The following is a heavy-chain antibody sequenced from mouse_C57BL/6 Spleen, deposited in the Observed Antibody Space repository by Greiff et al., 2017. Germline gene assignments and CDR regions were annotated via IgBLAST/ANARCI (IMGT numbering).Heavy chain of an antibody. J-gene: IGHJ4*01. V-gene: IGHV1-54*01. CDR2: INPGSGGT. CDR3: ARSSNDAMDY. CDR1: GYAFTNYL. Sequence: QVQLQQSGAELVRPGTSVKVSCKASGYAFTNYLIEWVKQRPGQGLEWIGVINPGSGGTNYNEKFKGKETLTAYKSSSTAYLQLSSLTAGESAVYFGARSSNDAMDYWGQGTSVTVSS. D-gene: IGHD2-5*01.